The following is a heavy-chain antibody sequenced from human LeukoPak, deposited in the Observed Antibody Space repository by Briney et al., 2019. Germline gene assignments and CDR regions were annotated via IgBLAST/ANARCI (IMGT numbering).Heavy chain of an antibody. V-gene: IGHV3-23*01. J-gene: IGHJ2*01. CDR3: AKDAMATIYYWYFDL. CDR1: GFTFSTYA. D-gene: IGHD5-24*01. Sequence: PGGSLRLSCAASGFTFSTYAMSWVRQAPGKGLEWVSAVSGSGGSTHYADSVKGRFTISRDNSKNTLYLQMSSLRAEDTAVYYCAKDAMATIYYWYFDLWGRGTLVTVSS. CDR2: VSGSGGST.